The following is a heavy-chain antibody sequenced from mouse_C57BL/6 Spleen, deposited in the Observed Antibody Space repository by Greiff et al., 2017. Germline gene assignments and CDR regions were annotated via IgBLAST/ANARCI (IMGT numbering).Heavy chain of an antibody. V-gene: IGHV10-1*01. CDR3: SYDGYFWFAY. Sequence: EVQLVESGGGLVQPKGSLKLSCAASGFSFNTYAMNWVRQAPGKGSEWVARIRSKSNNYATYYADSVKDRFTSSRDESESMLYLQMNNLKTEDTAMYYCSYDGYFWFAYWGQGTLVTVSA. CDR1: GFSFNTYA. J-gene: IGHJ3*01. CDR2: IRSKSNNYAT. D-gene: IGHD2-3*01.